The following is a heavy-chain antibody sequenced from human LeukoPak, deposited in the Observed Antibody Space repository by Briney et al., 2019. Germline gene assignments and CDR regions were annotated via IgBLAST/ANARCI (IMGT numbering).Heavy chain of an antibody. CDR3: ARGAGPPRTYYGSGSYYNQIYYYFDY. CDR1: GFTFSTYS. D-gene: IGHD3-10*01. V-gene: IGHV3-48*04. J-gene: IGHJ4*02. CDR2: ISSGSSTI. Sequence: PGGSLRLSCAASGFTFSTYSMNWVRQAPGKGLEWVSYISSGSSTIYYADSVKGRFTISRDDAKNSLYLQMNSLRAEDTAVYYCARGAGPPRTYYGSGSYYNQIYYYFDYWGQGTLVTVSS.